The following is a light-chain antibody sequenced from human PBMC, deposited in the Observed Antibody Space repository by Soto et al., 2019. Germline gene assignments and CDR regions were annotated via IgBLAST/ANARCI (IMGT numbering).Light chain of an antibody. CDR2: AAF. CDR3: QQADSFPLA. V-gene: IGKV1D-12*01. Sequence: DIQMIQSPSSVSASVGDRVTITCRASEKIDNWLAWYQQKPGQAPKLLISAAFNLESGVPSRFSGRRSEIEFTLTISNLQPEDFATYYCQQADSFPLAFGGGTKVEIK. J-gene: IGKJ4*01. CDR1: EKIDNW.